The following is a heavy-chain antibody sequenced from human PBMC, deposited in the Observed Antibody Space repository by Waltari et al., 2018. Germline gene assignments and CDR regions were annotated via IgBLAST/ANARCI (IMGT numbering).Heavy chain of an antibody. CDR3: ARSRENYYGSGDNFDY. V-gene: IGHV1-69*05. Sequence: QVQLVQSGAEVKKPGSSVKVSCKASGGTFSSYAISWVRQAPGQGLEWMGGIIPIFGTANYAQKVQGRVTITTDESTSTAYMELSSLRSEDTAVYYCARSRENYYGSGDNFDYWGQGTLVTVSS. CDR1: GGTFSSYA. J-gene: IGHJ4*02. D-gene: IGHD3-10*01. CDR2: IIPIFGTA.